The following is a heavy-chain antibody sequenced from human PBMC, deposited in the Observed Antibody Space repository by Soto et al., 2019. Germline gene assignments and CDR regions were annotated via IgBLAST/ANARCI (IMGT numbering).Heavy chain of an antibody. CDR1: GGSISSYY. D-gene: IGHD1-1*01. Sequence: PSETLSLTCTVSGGSISSYYWSWIRQPPGKGLEWIGYIYYSGSTNYNPSLKSRVTISVDTSKNQFSLKMSSVTAAGTAVYYCARLATRYYFDYWGQGTLVTVSS. V-gene: IGHV4-59*01. CDR2: IYYSGST. J-gene: IGHJ4*02. CDR3: ARLATRYYFDY.